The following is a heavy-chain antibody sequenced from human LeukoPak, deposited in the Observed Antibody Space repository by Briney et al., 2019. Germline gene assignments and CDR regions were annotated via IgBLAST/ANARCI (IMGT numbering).Heavy chain of an antibody. CDR2: IRYDGSNK. V-gene: IGHV3-30*02. CDR1: GFTFSSYG. J-gene: IGHJ5*02. Sequence: PGGSLRLSCAASGFTFSSYGIHWVRQAPGKWLEWVVFIRYDGSNKYYADSVKGRFTISRDNSKNTLYLQMNSLRAEDTAVYYCAKGLDYDFWSGSPWFDPWGQGTLVTVSS. CDR3: AKGLDYDFWSGSPWFDP. D-gene: IGHD3-3*01.